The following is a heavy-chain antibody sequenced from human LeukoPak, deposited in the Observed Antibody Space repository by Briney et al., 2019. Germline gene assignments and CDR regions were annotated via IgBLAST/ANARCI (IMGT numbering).Heavy chain of an antibody. CDR3: ARRAAAQPR. J-gene: IGHJ4*02. D-gene: IGHD6-13*01. CDR1: GGSFSGYY. CDR2: INHSGST. V-gene: IGHV4-34*01. Sequence: SETLSLTCAVYGGSFSGYYWSWIRQPPGKGLEWIGEINHSGSTNYNPSLKSRVTISVDTSKNQFSLRLSSVTAADTAVYYCARRAAAQPRWGQGTLVTVSS.